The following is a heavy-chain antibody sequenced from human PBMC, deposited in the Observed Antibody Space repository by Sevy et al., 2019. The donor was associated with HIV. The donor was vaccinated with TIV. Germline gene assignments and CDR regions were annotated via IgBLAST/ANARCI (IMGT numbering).Heavy chain of an antibody. CDR1: GGSISSSSYF. V-gene: IGHV4-39*01. Sequence: SETLSLTCTVSGGSISSSSYFWGWIRQPPGKGLEWIGSFYSTGSTSYNPSLRSRVTVSADTSTNQFHLRLTSVMATDTAVYYCATPRDSGWYEGTGGYFDLWGRGTLVTVSS. CDR2: FYSTGST. J-gene: IGHJ2*01. CDR3: ATPRDSGWYEGTGGYFDL. D-gene: IGHD6-19*01.